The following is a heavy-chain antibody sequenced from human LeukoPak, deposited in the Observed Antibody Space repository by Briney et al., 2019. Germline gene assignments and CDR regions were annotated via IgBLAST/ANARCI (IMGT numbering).Heavy chain of an antibody. D-gene: IGHD2-15*01. V-gene: IGHV4-4*07. Sequence: SETLSLTCTVSGGSISNYYWSWIRQPAGKVLEWIGHIYTSGTTNYNPSLKSRVTMSVDTSKNQFSLKLSSVTAADTAVYYCASQYCSVTRCFDYWGQGTLVTVSS. CDR3: ASQYCSVTRCFDY. J-gene: IGHJ4*02. CDR1: GGSISNYY. CDR2: IYTSGTT.